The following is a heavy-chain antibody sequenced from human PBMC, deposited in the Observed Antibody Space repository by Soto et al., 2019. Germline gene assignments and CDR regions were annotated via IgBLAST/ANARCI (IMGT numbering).Heavy chain of an antibody. CDR2: IYYSGST. V-gene: IGHV4-31*03. Sequence: SETLSLTCTVSGGSISSGGYYWSWIRQHPGKGLEWIGYIYYSGSTYCNPSLKGRLTISVDTSKNQFSLKLSSVTAADTAVYYCAGQMYDYVWGSYRPFDYWGQGTLVTVSS. CDR3: AGQMYDYVWGSYRPFDY. J-gene: IGHJ4*02. D-gene: IGHD3-16*02. CDR1: GGSISSGGYY.